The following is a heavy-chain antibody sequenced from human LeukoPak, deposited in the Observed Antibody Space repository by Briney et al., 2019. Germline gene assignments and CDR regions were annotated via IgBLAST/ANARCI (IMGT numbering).Heavy chain of an antibody. CDR3: ARHDPRDDMVGAFDI. D-gene: IGHD2-15*01. Sequence: SETLSLTCTVSGGSISSSSYYWGWIRQPPGKGLEWIGSIYYSGSTYYNPSLKSRVTISVDTSKNQFSLKLSSVTAADTAVYYCARHDPRDDMVGAFDIWGQGTMVTVSS. J-gene: IGHJ3*02. V-gene: IGHV4-39*01. CDR1: GGSISSSSYY. CDR2: IYYSGST.